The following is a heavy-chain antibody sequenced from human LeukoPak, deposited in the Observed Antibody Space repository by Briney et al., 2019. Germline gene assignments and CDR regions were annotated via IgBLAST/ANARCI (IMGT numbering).Heavy chain of an antibody. CDR2: IWPGDSDA. CDR3: ARHSHRCLGSCSNDY. Sequence: LGESLKTSCQGSGYDFTKFWLAWVRQVPGKGPEWMGIIWPGDSDARYNPSLEGQVPISADKSINTAYLQWGSLQASDTAIYYCARHSHRCLGSCSNDYWGQGTLVTVSP. J-gene: IGHJ4*02. V-gene: IGHV5-51*01. CDR1: GYDFTKFW. D-gene: IGHD3-10*01.